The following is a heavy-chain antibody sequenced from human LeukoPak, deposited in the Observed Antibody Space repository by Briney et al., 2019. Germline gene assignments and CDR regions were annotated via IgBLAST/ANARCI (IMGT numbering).Heavy chain of an antibody. J-gene: IGHJ5*01. CDR1: GDSVSNTGAS. CDR2: TYYRTKWYF. CDR3: ARGARGNYLSVFDS. Sequence: SQTLSLTCAISGDSVSNTGASWNWIRQSPSRGLEWLGRTYYRTKWYFDSAVSVKSRTTISPDTSKNQISQQLNSVTPEDTAVYYCARGARGNYLSVFDSWGQGTLVTVSS. D-gene: IGHD1-7*01. V-gene: IGHV6-1*01.